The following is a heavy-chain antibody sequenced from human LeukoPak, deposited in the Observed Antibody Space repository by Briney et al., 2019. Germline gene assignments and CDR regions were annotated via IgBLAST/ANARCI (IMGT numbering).Heavy chain of an antibody. J-gene: IGHJ4*02. CDR3: ASLSNYGDYEDY. D-gene: IGHD4-17*01. V-gene: IGHV4-34*01. Sequence: SETLSLTCAVYGGSFSGYYWSWIRQPPGTGLEWIGEINHSGSTNYNPSLESRVTISVDTSKNQFSLKLSSVTAADTAVYYCASLSNYGDYEDYRGQGTLVIVSS. CDR1: GGSFSGYY. CDR2: INHSGST.